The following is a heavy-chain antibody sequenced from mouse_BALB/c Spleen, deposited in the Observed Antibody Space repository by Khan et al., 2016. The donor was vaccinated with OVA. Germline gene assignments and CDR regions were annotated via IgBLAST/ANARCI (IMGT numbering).Heavy chain of an antibody. CDR1: GFTFSTYG. J-gene: IGHJ3*01. CDR3: ARLAYYYDSEGFAY. V-gene: IGHV5-6*01. D-gene: IGHD1-1*01. Sequence: EVELVESGGDVVKPGGSLKLSCAASGFTFSTYGMPWVRQTPDKRLEWVATVSTGGHYTYYPDTVKGRFTISRDNAKNTLYLQMNSLKSEDTAMFYGARLAYYYDSEGFAYWGQGTLVTVSA. CDR2: VSTGGHYT.